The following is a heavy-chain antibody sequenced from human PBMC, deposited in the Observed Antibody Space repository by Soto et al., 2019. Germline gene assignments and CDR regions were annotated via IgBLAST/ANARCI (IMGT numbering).Heavy chain of an antibody. D-gene: IGHD1-1*01. Sequence: QVHLVQSGAEVKKPGASVKVSCQASGYAFATDGITWVRQAPGQGLEWMGWISAHNGNTNYAQKLQGRVTVTRDTSTSTAYMELRSLRSDETAVYYCARGRYGDYWGQGALSPSPQ. V-gene: IGHV1-18*01. J-gene: IGHJ4*02. CDR1: GYAFATDG. CDR2: ISAHNGNT. CDR3: ARGRYGDY.